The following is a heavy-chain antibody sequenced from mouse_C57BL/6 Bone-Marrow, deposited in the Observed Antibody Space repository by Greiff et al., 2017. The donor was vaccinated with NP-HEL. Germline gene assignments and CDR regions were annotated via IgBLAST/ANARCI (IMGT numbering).Heavy chain of an antibody. D-gene: IGHD1-1*01. CDR3: RIYYYGSTLSYAMDY. CDR2: IYWDDDK. CDR1: GFSLSTSGMG. V-gene: IGHV8-12*01. J-gene: IGHJ4*01. Sequence: QVTLKESGPGILQSSQTLSLTCSFSGFSLSTSGMGVSWIRQPSGKGLEWLAHIYWDDDKRYNPSLKSRLTISKDTSRNQVFLKITSVDTADTATYYCRIYYYGSTLSYAMDYWGQGTSVTVSS.